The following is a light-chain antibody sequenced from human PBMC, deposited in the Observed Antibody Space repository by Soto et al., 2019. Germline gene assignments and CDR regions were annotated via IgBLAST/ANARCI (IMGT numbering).Light chain of an antibody. J-gene: IGLJ2*01. CDR1: KMGDKY. Sequence: SYELTQSPSVSVSPGQTASITCSGDKMGDKYACWYQQKPDQSPVLVIYQNTKRPSGIPERFSGSNSGNTATLTISGTQAMDEADYYCQAWDSGSVVFGGGTQLTVL. V-gene: IGLV3-1*01. CDR2: QNT. CDR3: QAWDSGSVV.